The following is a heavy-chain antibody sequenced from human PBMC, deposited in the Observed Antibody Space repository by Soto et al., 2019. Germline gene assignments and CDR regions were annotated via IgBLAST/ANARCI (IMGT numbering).Heavy chain of an antibody. Sequence: QLQLQESGPGLLKPSETLSLTCTVSGGSSSARHTYCAWIRQPPGKGLEWIGSFYDSGSTYYTPSLTSRVYISVDSSKNQFSLTLASLTAADTAVYYCARAPDSWGQGTLVTVSS. V-gene: IGHV4-39*01. CDR3: ARAPDS. CDR1: GGSSSARHTY. J-gene: IGHJ4*02. CDR2: FYDSGST.